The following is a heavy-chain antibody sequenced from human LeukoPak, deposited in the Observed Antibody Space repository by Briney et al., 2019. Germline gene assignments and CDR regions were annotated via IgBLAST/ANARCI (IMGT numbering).Heavy chain of an antibody. J-gene: IGHJ4*02. D-gene: IGHD3-22*01. V-gene: IGHV3-21*01. CDR2: ISSSSSYI. CDR3: CASNSYYYDSSGSVY. CDR1: GFTFSSYS. Sequence: GGSLRLSCAASGFTFSSYSMNWVRQAPGKGLEWVSSISSSSSYIYYADSVKGRFTISRDNAKNSLYLQMNSLRAEDTAVYYCCASNSYYYDSSGSVYWGQGTLVTVSS.